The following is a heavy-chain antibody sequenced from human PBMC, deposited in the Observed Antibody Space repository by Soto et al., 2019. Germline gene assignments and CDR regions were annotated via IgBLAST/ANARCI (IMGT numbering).Heavy chain of an antibody. V-gene: IGHV3-64D*06. CDR1: GFIFRSYA. CDR3: VKDRYVDD. J-gene: IGHJ4*02. Sequence: GGSLRLSCSVSGFIFRSYAMHWVRQAPGKGLEYVASISSEGASTYYADSVKGRFIISRDNSKNTLYLQMSSLRAEDTAVYYCVKDRYVDDWGQGILVTVSS. CDR2: ISSEGAST.